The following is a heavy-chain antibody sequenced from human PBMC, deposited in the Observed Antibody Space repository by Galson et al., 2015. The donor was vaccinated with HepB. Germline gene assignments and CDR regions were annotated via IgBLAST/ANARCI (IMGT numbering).Heavy chain of an antibody. D-gene: IGHD5-18*01. V-gene: IGHV6-1*01. CDR2: TYYRSKWYN. Sequence: CAISGDSVSSVSAAWNWIRQSPSRGLEWLGRTYYRSKWYNDYAESVKSRININPDTSKNQFSLQLNSVTPEDTAVYYCARDSGPQDVDTAMVKFDYWGQGSLVTVSS. CDR1: GDSVSSVSAA. CDR3: ARDSGPQDVDTAMVKFDY. J-gene: IGHJ4*02.